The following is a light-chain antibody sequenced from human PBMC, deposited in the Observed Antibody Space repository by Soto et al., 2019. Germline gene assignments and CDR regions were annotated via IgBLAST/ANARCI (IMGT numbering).Light chain of an antibody. CDR1: HDINKF. Sequence: DIQMTQSPSSLSASVGDRVTITCQASHDINKFLNWFQEKPGKAPELLIYDASNLQTGVPSRFSGSGSGTDFTLTISSLQPEDIATYYCQRYDSLPPTFGQGTRLDIK. J-gene: IGKJ5*01. CDR2: DAS. V-gene: IGKV1-33*01. CDR3: QRYDSLPPT.